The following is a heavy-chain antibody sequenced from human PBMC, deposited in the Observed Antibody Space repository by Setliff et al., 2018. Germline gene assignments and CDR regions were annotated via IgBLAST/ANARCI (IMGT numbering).Heavy chain of an antibody. CDR2: IQKSGNT. D-gene: IGHD5-18*01. CDR1: GVSISSYY. J-gene: IGHJ6*02. CDR3: VRDRTAYSYGLDV. V-gene: IGHV4-4*08. Sequence: SETLSLTCNVSGVSISSYYWSWIRQPPGKGLECIGYIQKSGNTNFNPSLKTRVTMSVDPSKNQFALNLRSVTAADTAVYYCVRDRTAYSYGLDVWAQGTTVTVSS.